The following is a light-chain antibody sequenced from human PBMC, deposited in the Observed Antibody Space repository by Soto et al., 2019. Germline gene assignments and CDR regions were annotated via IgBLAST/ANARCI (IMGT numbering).Light chain of an antibody. J-gene: IGKJ4*01. Sequence: VLRQSPATLSVAPLESASLXWRASQGIGDTLAWYQHKPGQTPRLLIYDTSTRATGVPTRFSGSRSGAEFTLTINSLQSEDFAVYYCQPYNNWPLTFGGGTRWIS. CDR1: QGIGDT. V-gene: IGKV3-15*01. CDR2: DTS. CDR3: QPYNNWPLT.